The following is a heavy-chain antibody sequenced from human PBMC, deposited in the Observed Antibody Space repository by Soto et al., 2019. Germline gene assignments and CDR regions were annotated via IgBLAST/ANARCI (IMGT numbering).Heavy chain of an antibody. CDR1: GYSFTSYW. Sequence: GESLKISCKGSGYSFTSYWIGWVRQMPGKGLEWMGIIYPGDSDTRYSPSFQGQVTISADKSISTAYLQWSSLKASDTAMYYCARQYGSGSYYKGGGDYWGQGTLVTVSS. V-gene: IGHV5-51*01. D-gene: IGHD3-10*01. CDR3: ARQYGSGSYYKGGGDY. CDR2: IYPGDSDT. J-gene: IGHJ4*02.